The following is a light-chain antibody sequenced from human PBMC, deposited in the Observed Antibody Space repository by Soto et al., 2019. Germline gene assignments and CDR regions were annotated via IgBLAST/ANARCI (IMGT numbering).Light chain of an antibody. Sequence: QSALTQPASVSGSPGQSITISCTGTSSDVGGYNYVSWYQQYPGKAPKLMIYEVSNRPSGVSNRFSGSKSGNTASLTISGLQAEDEADYYCNSYTTSSPVVFGGGTKLTVL. CDR1: SSDVGGYNY. J-gene: IGLJ2*01. V-gene: IGLV2-14*01. CDR2: EVS. CDR3: NSYTTSSPVV.